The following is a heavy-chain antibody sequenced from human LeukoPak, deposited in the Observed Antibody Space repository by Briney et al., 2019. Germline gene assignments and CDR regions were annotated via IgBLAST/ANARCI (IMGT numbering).Heavy chain of an antibody. CDR2: IDQDGSEK. CDR3: AKAHFDWLYDFDY. Sequence: GGSLRLSCAASGVIFNQYWMSWVRQAPGRGLEWVANIDQDGSEKHYVDSVKGRFTISRDNAKNSLYLQMNSLRAEDTAVYYCAKAHFDWLYDFDYWGQGTLVTVSS. CDR1: GVIFNQYW. J-gene: IGHJ4*02. D-gene: IGHD3-9*01. V-gene: IGHV3-7*01.